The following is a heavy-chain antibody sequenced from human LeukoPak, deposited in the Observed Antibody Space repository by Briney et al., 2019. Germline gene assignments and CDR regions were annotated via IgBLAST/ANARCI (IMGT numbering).Heavy chain of an antibody. CDR1: GFTFSSYV. J-gene: IGHJ3*02. Sequence: GGSLRLSCAASGFTFSSYVMTWVRQAPGKGLEWVSSISGSGGSTYYADSVKGRFTISRDNSKNTLYLQMNSLRAEDTAAYYCAKGTTVTTPRAFDIWGQGTMVTVSS. D-gene: IGHD4-17*01. V-gene: IGHV3-23*01. CDR2: ISGSGGST. CDR3: AKGTTVTTPRAFDI.